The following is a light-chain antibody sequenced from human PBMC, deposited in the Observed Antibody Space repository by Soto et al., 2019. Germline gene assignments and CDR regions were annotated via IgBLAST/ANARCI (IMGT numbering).Light chain of an antibody. V-gene: IGLV2-14*03. CDR3: CSYAGSSALNYV. J-gene: IGLJ1*01. CDR2: DVS. Sequence: QSVLTQPASVSGSPGQSITISCTGTSXDVGAYNYVSWYQQHPGKDPRLMIYDVSNRPSGVSNRFSGSKSGNTASLTISGLQAEDEADYYCCSYAGSSALNYVFGTGTKVTVL. CDR1: SXDVGAYNY.